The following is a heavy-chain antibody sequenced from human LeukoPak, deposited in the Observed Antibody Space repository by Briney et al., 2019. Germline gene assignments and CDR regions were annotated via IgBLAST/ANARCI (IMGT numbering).Heavy chain of an antibody. J-gene: IGHJ6*03. D-gene: IGHD6-6*01. CDR3: ARGSSIAANNVYYYYYYMDV. CDR1: GDSVSSNSAA. CDR2: TYYRSKWYN. V-gene: IGHV6-1*01. Sequence: SQTLSLTCAISGDSVSSNSAAWNWIRQSPSRGLEWLGRTYYRSKWYNDYAVSVKSRITINPDTSKNQFSLQLNSVTPEDTAVYYCARGSSIAANNVYYYYYYMDVWGKGTTVTVSS.